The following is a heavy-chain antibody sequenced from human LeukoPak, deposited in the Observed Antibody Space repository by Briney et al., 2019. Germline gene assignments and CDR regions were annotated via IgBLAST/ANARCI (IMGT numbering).Heavy chain of an antibody. CDR1: GFTFSDYA. CDR2: ISYDGSNK. Sequence: QPGRSLRLSCAASGFTFSDYAMHWVRQAPGKGLEWVAVISYDGSNKYYADSVKGRFTISRDNSKNTLYLQMNSLRGEDTALYYCARGSGSYSTYFVFWGQGTLVTVSS. V-gene: IGHV3-30*07. CDR3: ARGSGSYSTYFVF. J-gene: IGHJ4*02. D-gene: IGHD1-26*01.